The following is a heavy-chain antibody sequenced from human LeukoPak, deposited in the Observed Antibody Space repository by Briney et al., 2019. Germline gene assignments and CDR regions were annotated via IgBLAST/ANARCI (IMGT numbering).Heavy chain of an antibody. V-gene: IGHV3-30*02. D-gene: IGHD1-26*01. CDR1: AFTFRSYG. J-gene: IGHJ4*02. CDR2: TRSDGSDK. CDR3: AKDLGLGTYEGLDY. Sequence: GGSLRLSCAASAFTFRSYGMHWVRQAPGKGLERVAFTRSDGSDKYYADSVKGRFTISRDNSKNTLFLQMNSLRAEDTAVFYCAKDLGLGTYEGLDYWGQGTLVTVSS.